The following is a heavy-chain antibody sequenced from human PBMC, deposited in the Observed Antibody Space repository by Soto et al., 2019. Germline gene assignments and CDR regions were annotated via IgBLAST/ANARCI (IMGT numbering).Heavy chain of an antibody. CDR1: GGSISSSSYY. J-gene: IGHJ4*02. V-gene: IGHV4-39*01. CDR2: IYYSGST. Sequence: SETLSLTCTVSGGSISSSSYYWGWIRQPPGKGLEWIGSIYYSGSTYYNPSLKSRVTISVDTSKNQFSLKLSSVTAADTAVYYCARVGALWFGEGGDYWGQGTLVTVSS. D-gene: IGHD3-10*01. CDR3: ARVGALWFGEGGDY.